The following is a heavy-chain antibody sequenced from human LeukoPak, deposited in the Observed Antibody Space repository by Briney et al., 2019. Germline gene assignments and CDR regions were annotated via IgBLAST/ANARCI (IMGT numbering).Heavy chain of an antibody. J-gene: IGHJ4*02. V-gene: IGHV3-11*04. D-gene: IGHD3-10*01. CDR1: GFTFSDYN. CDR2: ISRSGSTK. Sequence: GGSLRLSCAASGFTFSDYNMRWIRQAPGKGLEWVSSISRSGSTKYYADSVKGRFTISRDNAKNSLYLQTNSLRAEDTAVYYCARTGQEWFGELGFDQWGQGTLVIVSS. CDR3: ARTGQEWFGELGFDQ.